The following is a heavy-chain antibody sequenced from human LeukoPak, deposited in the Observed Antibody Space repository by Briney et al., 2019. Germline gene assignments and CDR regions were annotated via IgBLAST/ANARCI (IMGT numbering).Heavy chain of an antibody. D-gene: IGHD1-26*01. V-gene: IGHV3-74*01. J-gene: IGHJ3*02. CDR1: GFTFSSYW. CDR3: AREGYSGSYDAFDI. Sequence: PGGSLRLSCAASGFTFSSYWMHWVRHAPGKGLVWVSRINSDGSSTSYADSVKGRFTISRDNAKNTLYLQMNSLRAEDTAVYYCAREGYSGSYDAFDIWGQGTMVTVSS. CDR2: INSDGSST.